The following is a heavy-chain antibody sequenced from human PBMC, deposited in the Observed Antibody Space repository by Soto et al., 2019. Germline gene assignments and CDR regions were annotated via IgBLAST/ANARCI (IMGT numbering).Heavy chain of an antibody. Sequence: QVQLQESGPGLVKPSGTLSLTCAVSGGSISSSNWWSWVRQPPGKGLEWIGEIYHSGSTNYNPSLKSXGTLSXXKSKNQFSLKLSSVTAADTAVYYCARMSGGWYLDYWGQGTLVTVSS. D-gene: IGHD6-19*01. V-gene: IGHV4-4*02. CDR1: GGSISSSNW. J-gene: IGHJ4*02. CDR3: ARMSGGWYLDY. CDR2: IYHSGST.